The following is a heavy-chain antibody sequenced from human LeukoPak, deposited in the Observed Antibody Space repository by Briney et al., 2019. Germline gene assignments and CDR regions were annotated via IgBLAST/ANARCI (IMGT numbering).Heavy chain of an antibody. Sequence: GGSLRLSCAASGFTFSSYGMHWVRQAPGKGLEWVAVIWYDGSNKYYADPVKGRFTISRDNSKNTLYLQMNSLRAEDTAVYYCARVVTSSLYFFDYWGQGTLVSVSS. V-gene: IGHV3-33*01. J-gene: IGHJ4*02. CDR2: IWYDGSNK. CDR1: GFTFSSYG. CDR3: ARVVTSSLYFFDY. D-gene: IGHD2-21*02.